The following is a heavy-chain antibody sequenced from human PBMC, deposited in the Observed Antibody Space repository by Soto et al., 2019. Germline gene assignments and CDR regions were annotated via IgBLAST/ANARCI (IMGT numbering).Heavy chain of an antibody. D-gene: IGHD2-15*01. J-gene: IGHJ4*02. V-gene: IGHV4-30-4*01. CDR1: GGSISSGDYY. CDR2: IYYSGST. Sequence: PSETLSLTCTVSGGSISSGDYYWSWIRQPPGKGLEWIGYIYYSGSTYYNPSLKSRVTISVDTSKNQFSLKLSSVTAADTAVYYCASYGGWPYYFDYWGQGTLVTVSS. CDR3: ASYGGWPYYFDY.